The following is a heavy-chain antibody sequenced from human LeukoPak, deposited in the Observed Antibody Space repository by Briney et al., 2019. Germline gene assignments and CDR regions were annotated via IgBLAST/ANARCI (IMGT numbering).Heavy chain of an antibody. D-gene: IGHD3-22*01. CDR3: ANHRPMIVGERYFDY. V-gene: IGHV3-23*01. CDR2: ISGSGGST. J-gene: IGHJ4*02. CDR1: GFTFSRYA. Sequence: GGSLRLSCAASGFTFSRYAMSWVRQAPGKGLEWVSAISGSGGSTYYADSVKGRFTISRDNSKNTLYLQMNSLRAEDTAVYYCANHRPMIVGERYFDYWGQGTLVTVSS.